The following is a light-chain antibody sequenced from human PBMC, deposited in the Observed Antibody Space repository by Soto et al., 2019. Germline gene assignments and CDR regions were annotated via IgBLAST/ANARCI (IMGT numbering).Light chain of an antibody. CDR2: GAS. J-gene: IGKJ5*01. V-gene: IGKV3-20*01. CDR3: QQYGSSPSA. Sequence: EIVLTQSPGTLSLSPGERAALSCRASQSVSSSYLAWYQQKPGQAPRLLIYGASSSATGIPDRFSGSGSGTVFTLTISRLEPEDFAVSYCQQYGSSPSAFGQGTRLEIK. CDR1: QSVSSSY.